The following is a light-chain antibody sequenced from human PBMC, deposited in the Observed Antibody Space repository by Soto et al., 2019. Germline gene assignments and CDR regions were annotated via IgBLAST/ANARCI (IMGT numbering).Light chain of an antibody. CDR1: QGINNF. CDR3: QQSYRTPT. V-gene: IGKV1-9*01. CDR2: AAS. Sequence: DIQLTPSPSFLSASVGDRVTITCRASQGINNFLAWYQQKPGKAPKLLIFAASTLQSGVPSRFSGSGSGTDFSLTISSLQPEDFAIYYCQQSYRTPTFGQGTRLEI. J-gene: IGKJ5*01.